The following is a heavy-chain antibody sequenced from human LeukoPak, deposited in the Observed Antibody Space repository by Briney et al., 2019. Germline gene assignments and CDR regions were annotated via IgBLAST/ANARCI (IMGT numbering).Heavy chain of an antibody. CDR1: GFTFCDYA. J-gene: IGHJ4*02. V-gene: IGHV3-49*03. CDR2: IRSKAYGGTT. Sequence: GGSLRLSCTASGFTFCDYAMSWFRQAPGKGLEWVGFIRSKAYGGTTEYAASVKGRFTISRDDSKSIAYLQMNSLKTEDTAVYYCTRVPRSGYYPYYFDYWGQGTLVTVSS. CDR3: TRVPRSGYYPYYFDY. D-gene: IGHD3-22*01.